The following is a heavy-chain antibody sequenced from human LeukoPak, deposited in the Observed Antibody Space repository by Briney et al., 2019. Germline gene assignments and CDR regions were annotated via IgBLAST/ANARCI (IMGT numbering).Heavy chain of an antibody. CDR1: GLTFSSYW. D-gene: IGHD3-16*01. J-gene: IGHJ3*02. V-gene: IGHV3-74*01. CDR3: ARENLMGGAFDI. Sequence: GGSLRLSCAASGLTFSSYWMHWVRQAPGKGLVWVSRINSDGSSTSYADSVKGRFTISRDNAKNTLYLQMNSLRAEDTAVYYCARENLMGGAFDIWGQGTMVTVSS. CDR2: INSDGSST.